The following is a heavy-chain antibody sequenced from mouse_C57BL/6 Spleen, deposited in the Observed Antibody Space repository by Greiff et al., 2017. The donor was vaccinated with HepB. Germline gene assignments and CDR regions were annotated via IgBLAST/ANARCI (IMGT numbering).Heavy chain of an antibody. Sequence: DVQLQESGPELVKPGASVKISCKASGYTFTDYYMNWVKQSHGKSLEWIGDINPNNGGTSYNQKFKGKATLTVDKSSSTAYMELRSLTSEDSAVYYCARLEPIYYDYAYWGQGTLVTVSA. J-gene: IGHJ3*01. CDR2: INPNNGGT. CDR3: ARLEPIYYDYAY. V-gene: IGHV1-26*01. D-gene: IGHD2-4*01. CDR1: GYTFTDYY.